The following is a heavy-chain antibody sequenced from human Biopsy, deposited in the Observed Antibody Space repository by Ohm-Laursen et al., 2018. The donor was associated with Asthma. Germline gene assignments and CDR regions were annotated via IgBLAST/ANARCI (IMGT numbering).Heavy chain of an antibody. CDR1: GGSFSSNY. D-gene: IGHD1-26*01. CDR3: ARGSSSRLSQWELLGSGGKRANSYYGMDV. CDR2: THHSGNT. J-gene: IGHJ6*02. Sequence: PSDTLSLTCAVYGGSFSSNYWSWIRQTPGKGLEWLGATHHSGNTNYNPSLSRRLTLSEDTSKNQFSLRLTSVTASDTAVYYCARGSSSRLSQWELLGSGGKRANSYYGMDVWGQGTTVTVSS. V-gene: IGHV4-34*01.